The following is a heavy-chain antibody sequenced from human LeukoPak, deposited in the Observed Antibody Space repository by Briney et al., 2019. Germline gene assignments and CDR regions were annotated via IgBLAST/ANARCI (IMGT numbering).Heavy chain of an antibody. CDR3: ASDRDSGSYRQSFDY. D-gene: IGHD1-26*01. V-gene: IGHV3-11*01. CDR1: GFTFDDYA. J-gene: IGHJ4*02. Sequence: GGSLRLSCAASGFTFDDYAMHWVRQAPGKGLEWVSYISSSGSTIYYADSVKGRFTISRDNAKNSLYLQMNSLRAEDTAVYCCASDRDSGSYRQSFDYWGQGTLVTVSS. CDR2: ISSSGSTI.